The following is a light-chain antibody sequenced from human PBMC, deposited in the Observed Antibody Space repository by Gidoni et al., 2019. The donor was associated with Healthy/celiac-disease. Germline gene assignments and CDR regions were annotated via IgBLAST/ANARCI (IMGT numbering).Light chain of an antibody. J-gene: IGLJ2*01. CDR2: EVS. V-gene: IGLV2-8*01. CDR3: SSYAGSNNVV. Sequence: SALTQPPSASGSPGQSVTISCTGTRSDVGGYNYVSWYQQHPGKAPKLMIYEVSKRPSAVPDRFSGSKSGNTASLTVSGRQAEDEADYYCSSYAGSNNVVFGGGTKLTVL. CDR1: RSDVGGYNY.